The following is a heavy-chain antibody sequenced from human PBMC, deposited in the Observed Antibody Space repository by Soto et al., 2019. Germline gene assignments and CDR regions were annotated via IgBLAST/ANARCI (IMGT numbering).Heavy chain of an antibody. V-gene: IGHV4-59*01. Sequence: SETLSLTCTVSGGSISSYYWSWIRQPPGKGLEWIGYIYYSGSTNYNPSLKSRVTISVDTSKNQFSLKLSSVTAADTAVYYCARFLHLGRGLITSNYYYYGMDVWGQGTTVTVSS. CDR1: GGSISSYY. CDR2: IYYSGST. CDR3: ARFLHLGRGLITSNYYYYGMDV. D-gene: IGHD3-10*01. J-gene: IGHJ6*02.